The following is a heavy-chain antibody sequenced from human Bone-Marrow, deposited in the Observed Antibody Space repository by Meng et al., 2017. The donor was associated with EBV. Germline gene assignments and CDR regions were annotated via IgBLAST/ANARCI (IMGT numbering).Heavy chain of an antibody. D-gene: IGHD6-19*01. J-gene: IGHJ4*02. Sequence: LEPQEWGPGLVTSSGTLSLTFTGSCGSISSGSSSWGWICKPPGKGLEWIGSIYYSGTTYYNPSLKSRVTISVDTSKHLFSLTLSSVTAADTAVYYCACFGAVAGTLTDTIGRHFDYWGQGTLVTVSS. CDR2: IYYSGTT. CDR3: ACFGAVAGTLTDTIGRHFDY. CDR1: CGSISSGSSS. V-gene: IGHV4-39*01.